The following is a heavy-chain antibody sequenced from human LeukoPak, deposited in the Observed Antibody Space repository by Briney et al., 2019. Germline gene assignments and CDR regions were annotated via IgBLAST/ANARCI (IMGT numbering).Heavy chain of an antibody. CDR1: GGTFSSYA. V-gene: IGHV1-69*06. CDR2: IIPIFGTA. CDR3: ARPGTAMGHTFDY. Sequence: ASVKVSCKASGGTFSSYAISWVRQAHGQGLEWMGRIIPIFGTANYAQKFQGRVTITADKSTSTAYMELSSLRSEDTAVYYCARPGTAMGHTFDYWGQGTLVTVSS. D-gene: IGHD5-18*01. J-gene: IGHJ4*02.